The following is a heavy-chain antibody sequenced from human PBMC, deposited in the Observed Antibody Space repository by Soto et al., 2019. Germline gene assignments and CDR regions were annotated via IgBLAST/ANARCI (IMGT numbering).Heavy chain of an antibody. J-gene: IGHJ6*02. Sequence: QVQLVESGAEVKKPGASVKVSCKASGYTFTDYGISWVRQAPGQGLEWMGWISGYNGNTKYAQKFQGRVPMTTDTPNNTAYMELRSLRSDDTAVYYCARDREYYYDSSGNYYYHYGLDVWGQGTTVTVS. V-gene: IGHV1-18*04. CDR1: GYTFTDYG. CDR2: ISGYNGNT. D-gene: IGHD3-22*01. CDR3: ARDREYYYDSSGNYYYHYGLDV.